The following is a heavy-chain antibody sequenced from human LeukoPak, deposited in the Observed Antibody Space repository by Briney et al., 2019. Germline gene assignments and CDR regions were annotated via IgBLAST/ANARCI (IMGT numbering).Heavy chain of an antibody. D-gene: IGHD5-12*01. CDR2: LHPDGSER. Sequence: GSLELSCVAPGFNFTKYWKTWVPPAPGKGLEWVARLHPDGSERNYVGSVEGRFTVFGDNAKSSLFLQMHSLRVEDTAVYYCARGGYSFDYLGQGTLVTVPS. J-gene: IGHJ4*02. V-gene: IGHV3-7*01. CDR1: GFNFTKYW. CDR3: ARGGYSFDY.